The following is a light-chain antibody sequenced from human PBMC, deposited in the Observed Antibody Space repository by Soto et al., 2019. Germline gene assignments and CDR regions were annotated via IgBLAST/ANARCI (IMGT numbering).Light chain of an antibody. V-gene: IGKV3-11*01. J-gene: IGKJ4*01. Sequence: IVLTQSPATLSLSPGERATLSCRASQSVNSQVAWYQLKPGQSPRLLIFDTTNRATGTPTRFSGSGSGTSFTITIIRIEPEDFAVYYCQQPANGPVAFGGWTKGEIK. CDR2: DTT. CDR1: QSVNSQ. CDR3: QQPANGPVA.